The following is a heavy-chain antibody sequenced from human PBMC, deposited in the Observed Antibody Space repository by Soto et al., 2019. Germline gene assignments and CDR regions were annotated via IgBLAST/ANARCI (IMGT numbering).Heavy chain of an antibody. Sequence: KPSETLSLTCTVSGGSISSGGYYWSWIRQHPGKGLEWIGYIYYSGSTYYNPSLKSRVTISVDTSKNQFSLKLSSVTAADTAVYYCAREDAAAGHFDYWGQGTLVTVSS. CDR3: AREDAAAGHFDY. D-gene: IGHD6-13*01. CDR2: IYYSGST. CDR1: GGSISSGGYY. V-gene: IGHV4-31*03. J-gene: IGHJ4*02.